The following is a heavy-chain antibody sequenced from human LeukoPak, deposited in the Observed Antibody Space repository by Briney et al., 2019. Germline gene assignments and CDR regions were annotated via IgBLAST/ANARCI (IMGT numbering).Heavy chain of an antibody. CDR1: GFTFSSYS. Sequence: WVSLRRSAAGSGFTFSSYSRNWVPHAPGKGLEGFSYISSSSSTIYYADSVKGRFTISRDNAKNSLYLQMNSLRDEDTAVYYCARDYSSSDRKDYWGQGTLVTVSS. CDR3: ARDYSSSDRKDY. D-gene: IGHD6-6*01. V-gene: IGHV3-48*02. J-gene: IGHJ4*02. CDR2: ISSSSSTI.